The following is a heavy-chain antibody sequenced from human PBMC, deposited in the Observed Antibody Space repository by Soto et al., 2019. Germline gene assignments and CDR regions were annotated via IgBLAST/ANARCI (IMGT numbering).Heavy chain of an antibody. CDR2: IYPGDSDP. CDR1: GYSFTSYW. Sequence: ESLKISCKGSGYSFTSYWIGWVRQMPGKGLELMGIIYPGDSDPRYRPSFQGQVTISADKSIITAYLPWSSLQASDTAMSYCQRSVSGGSLYYYPTCDYYGMGIWGQGTLVAVYS. V-gene: IGHV5-51*01. D-gene: IGHD2-15*01. CDR3: QRSVSGGSLYYYPTCDYYGMGI. J-gene: IGHJ6*02.